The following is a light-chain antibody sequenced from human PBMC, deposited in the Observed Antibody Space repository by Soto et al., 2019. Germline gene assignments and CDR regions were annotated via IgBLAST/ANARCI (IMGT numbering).Light chain of an antibody. J-gene: IGLJ1*01. CDR3: AASDDSMNGRV. Sequence: QSVLTQPPSASGTPGQRVTISCSGSNSNIGSNTVNWYQQLPGTAPQLLISYDNLRRSAVPDRISGAKSATYASLAISGLQSADEADYYCAASDDSMNGRVFGTGTKVTVL. V-gene: IGLV1-44*01. CDR2: YDN. CDR1: NSNIGSNT.